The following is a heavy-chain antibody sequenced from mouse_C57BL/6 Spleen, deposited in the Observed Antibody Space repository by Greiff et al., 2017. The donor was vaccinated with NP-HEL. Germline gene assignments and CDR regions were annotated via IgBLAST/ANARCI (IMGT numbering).Heavy chain of an antibody. CDR2: IYPGSGST. V-gene: IGHV1-55*01. J-gene: IGHJ2*01. CDR1: GYTFTSYW. CDR3: ARGKRFYYFDY. Sequence: QVHVKQPGAELVKPGASVKMSCKASGYTFTSYWITWVKQRPGQGLEWIGDIYPGSGSTNYNEKFKSKATLTVDTSSSTAYMQLSSLTSEDSAVYYCARGKRFYYFDYWGQGTTLTVSS.